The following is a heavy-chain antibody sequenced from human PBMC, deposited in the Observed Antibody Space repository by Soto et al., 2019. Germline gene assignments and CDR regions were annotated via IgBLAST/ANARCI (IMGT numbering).Heavy chain of an antibody. CDR2: IRDKGTT. CDR3: TTDGEDDGNDGYFGY. CDR1: GLPFSKAW. Sequence: EVHLVESGGGLVKPGGSLRLSCAASGLPFSKAWMSWVRQAPGKGLEWVGGIRDKGTTEYAEPVKDRFTISRDHSQNTVDLQMDRLKTDDTGVYYCTTDGEDDGNDGYFGYGGQGTLVTVSS. J-gene: IGHJ4*02. V-gene: IGHV3-15*01. D-gene: IGHD1-1*01.